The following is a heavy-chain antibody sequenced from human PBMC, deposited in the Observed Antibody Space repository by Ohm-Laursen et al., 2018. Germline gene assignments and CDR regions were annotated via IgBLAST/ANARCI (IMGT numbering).Heavy chain of an antibody. D-gene: IGHD6-13*01. J-gene: IGHJ6*02. V-gene: IGHV3-11*01. CDR3: ARDPTADEYSSSWYHYYYGMDV. CDR1: GFTFSDYY. CDR2: ISGSGFTI. Sequence: SLRLSCTASGFTFSDYYMSWIRQAPGKGLEWISHISGSGFTIYDADSVKGRFTISRDNSKNTLLLQMSWLRAEDTAVYYCARDPTADEYSSSWYHYYYGMDVWGQGTTVTVSS.